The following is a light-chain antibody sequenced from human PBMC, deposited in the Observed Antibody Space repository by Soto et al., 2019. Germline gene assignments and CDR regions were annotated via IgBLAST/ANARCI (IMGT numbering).Light chain of an antibody. J-gene: IGKJ1*01. V-gene: IGKV3-15*01. CDR3: QTYTGRRPWT. CDR2: GTS. Sequence: EIVMTQSPATLSVSPGERATLSCRASQSVGTNLAWYQQKPGQAPRHLILGTSTSATGTPARFSGSGSGTDFTPPFSSGQSDDFAGYYCQTYTGRRPWTFGQGTKVDMK. CDR1: QSVGTN.